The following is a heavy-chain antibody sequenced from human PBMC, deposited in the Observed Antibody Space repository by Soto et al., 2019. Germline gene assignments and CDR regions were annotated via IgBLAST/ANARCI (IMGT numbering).Heavy chain of an antibody. J-gene: IGHJ6*02. Sequence: LRLSCAASGFTFSSYSMNWVRQAPGKGLEWVSSISSSSSYIYYADSVKGRFTISRDNAKNSLYLQMNSLRAEGTAVYYCARGQGSFLGGDIVVVPAALPDYYDYGMDVWGQGTTVTVSS. D-gene: IGHD2-2*01. CDR2: ISSSSSYI. V-gene: IGHV3-21*01. CDR3: ARGQGSFLGGDIVVVPAALPDYYDYGMDV. CDR1: GFTFSSYS.